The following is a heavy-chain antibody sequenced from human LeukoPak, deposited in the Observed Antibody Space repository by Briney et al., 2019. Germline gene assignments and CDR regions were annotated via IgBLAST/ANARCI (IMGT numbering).Heavy chain of an antibody. J-gene: IGHJ4*02. D-gene: IGHD4-17*01. CDR2: IYSGGTT. CDR1: GFTVRSNY. Sequence: GGSLRLSCAASGFTVRSNYMSWVRQAPGKGLEWVSVIYSGGTTYYADSVKGRFTISRDNSKNMLYLQMNSLRAEDTAVYYCARDSTTVTTDYWGQGTLVTVSS. V-gene: IGHV3-66*02. CDR3: ARDSTTVTTDY.